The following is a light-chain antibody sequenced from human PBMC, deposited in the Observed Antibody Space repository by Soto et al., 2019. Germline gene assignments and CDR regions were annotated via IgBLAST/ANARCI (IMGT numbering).Light chain of an antibody. Sequence: VLTQSPATLSLSPGERATLSCRASQSVSSSLAWYQQRPGQAPRLLVFDVSNRATGIPARFSGSASGTEFTLTINSLQSEDFAVYYCQQYNNWPQTFGQGTKVDIK. CDR1: QSVSSS. J-gene: IGKJ1*01. CDR2: DVS. CDR3: QQYNNWPQT. V-gene: IGKV3-11*01.